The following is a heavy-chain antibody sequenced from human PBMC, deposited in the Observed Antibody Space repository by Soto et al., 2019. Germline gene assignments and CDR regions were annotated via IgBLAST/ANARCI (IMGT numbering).Heavy chain of an antibody. V-gene: IGHV3-30*18. CDR1: GFTFSSYG. CDR2: ISYDGSNK. Sequence: GGSLRLSCVASGFTFSSYGMHWVRQAPGKGLEWVAVISYDGSNKYYADSVKGRFTISRDNSKNTLYLQMNSLRAEDTAVYYCAKGPEGYWGQGTLVTVSS. CDR3: AKGPEGY. J-gene: IGHJ4*02.